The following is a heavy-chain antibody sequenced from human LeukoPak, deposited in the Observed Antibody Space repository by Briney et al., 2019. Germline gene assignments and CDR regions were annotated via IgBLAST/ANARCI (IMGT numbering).Heavy chain of an antibody. CDR3: ARVGYYYDSSGYYAPFDY. D-gene: IGHD3-22*01. V-gene: IGHV4-39*07. J-gene: IGHJ4*02. CDR1: GYSISRSSYY. CDR2: IYYSGST. Sequence: SETLSLICTVSGYSISRSSYYWGWIRQPPGKGLEWIGSIYYSGSTYYNPSLKSRVTISVDTSKNQFSLKLSSVTAADTAVYYCARVGYYYDSSGYYAPFDYWGQGTLVTVSS.